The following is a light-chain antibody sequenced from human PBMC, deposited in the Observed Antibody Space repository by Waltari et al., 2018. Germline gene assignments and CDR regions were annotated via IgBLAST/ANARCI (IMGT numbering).Light chain of an antibody. J-gene: IGLJ3*02. Sequence: QSALTQPPSASGSPGQSVTISCTGTSSDIGAYNYVSWFQQRPGKAPRLMIYEVTKRPSGVPVRFSGSKSGTTASLTVSGLQAEDEADYYCSSHGAYKLFGGGTKLTVL. V-gene: IGLV2-8*01. CDR1: SSDIGAYNY. CDR2: EVT. CDR3: SSHGAYKL.